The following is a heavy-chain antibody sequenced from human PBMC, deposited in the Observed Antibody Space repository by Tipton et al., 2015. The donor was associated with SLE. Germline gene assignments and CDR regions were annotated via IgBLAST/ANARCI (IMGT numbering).Heavy chain of an antibody. CDR2: INHSGSA. CDR1: GGSFSGYY. D-gene: IGHD1-26*01. J-gene: IGHJ4*02. Sequence: TLSLTCTVYGGSFSGYYWSWIRQTPGKGLEWFAEINHSGSANYNPSLKSPDRISVDTSKNEFSLTVTSVTAADTAVYYCARRLVGAPRRYFDSWGQGTQASVSS. CDR3: ARRLVGAPRRYFDS. V-gene: IGHV4-34*01.